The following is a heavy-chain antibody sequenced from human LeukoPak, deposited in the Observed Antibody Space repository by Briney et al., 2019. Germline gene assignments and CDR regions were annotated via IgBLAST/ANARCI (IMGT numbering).Heavy chain of an antibody. CDR3: ARDGARREGYYYYYMDV. Sequence: PSETLSLTCTVSGGSISSSSYYWGWIRQPPGRGLEWIGSIYYSGSTYYNPSLKSRVTISVDTSKNQFSLKLSSVTAADTAVYYCARDGARREGYYYYYMDVWGKGTTVTVSS. J-gene: IGHJ6*03. CDR1: GGSISSSSYY. D-gene: IGHD6-6*01. CDR2: IYYSGST. V-gene: IGHV4-39*07.